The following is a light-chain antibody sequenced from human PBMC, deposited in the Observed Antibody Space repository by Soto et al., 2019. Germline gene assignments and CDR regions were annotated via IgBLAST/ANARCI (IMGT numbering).Light chain of an antibody. V-gene: IGKV1-5*01. J-gene: IGKJ1*01. CDR3: QQYNSYSWT. CDR1: QSFSSW. CDR2: DAS. Sequence: DIQITQSPSTLSASVGDRVTITCRASQSFSSWLAWYQQKPGKAPKLLIFDASSLESGVPSRFSGSGSGTEFTLTISSLQPDDFATYYCQQYNSYSWTFGQGTKVDIK.